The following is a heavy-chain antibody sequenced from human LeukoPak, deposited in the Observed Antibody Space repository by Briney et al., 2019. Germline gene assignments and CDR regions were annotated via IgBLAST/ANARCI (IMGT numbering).Heavy chain of an antibody. J-gene: IGHJ5*01. CDR2: SHPINSDT. V-gene: IGHV5-51*01. Sequence: KVGESLKISCKGSGFNFTAYWIAWVRQMPGKGLEWMGISHPINSDTKYSPSFRGQVTISADKSSSTAYLQWNSLKASDTAMYYCARHQYYYDSSGNYGWFDSWGQGTLVTVSS. CDR3: ARHQYYYDSSGNYGWFDS. D-gene: IGHD3-22*01. CDR1: GFNFTAYW.